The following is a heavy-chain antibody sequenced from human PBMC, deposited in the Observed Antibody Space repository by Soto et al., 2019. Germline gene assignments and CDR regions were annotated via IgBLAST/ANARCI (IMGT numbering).Heavy chain of an antibody. CDR3: ARVGEATDHFDY. V-gene: IGHV4-4*07. Sequence: LTCTVSGGSISSYYWSWIRQPAGKGLEWIGRIYTSGSTNYNPSLKSRVTMSVDTSKNQFSLKLSSVTAADTAVYYCARVGEATDHFDYWGQGTLVTVSS. D-gene: IGHD1-26*01. CDR1: GGSISSYY. J-gene: IGHJ4*02. CDR2: IYTSGST.